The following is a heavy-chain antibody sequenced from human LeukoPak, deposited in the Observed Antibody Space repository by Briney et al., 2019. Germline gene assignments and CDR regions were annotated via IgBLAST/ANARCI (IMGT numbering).Heavy chain of an antibody. CDR2: MNPNSGNT. CDR1: GYTFTSYD. D-gene: IGHD2-15*01. Sequence: ASVKVSCKASGYTFTSYDINWVRQATGQGLEWMGWMNPNSGNTGYAQKFQGRVTITRNTSISTAYMELGSLRSEDTAVYYCARGGSLIYCSGGSCYSGGDWFDPWGQGTLVTVSS. V-gene: IGHV1-8*03. J-gene: IGHJ5*02. CDR3: ARGGSLIYCSGGSCYSGGDWFDP.